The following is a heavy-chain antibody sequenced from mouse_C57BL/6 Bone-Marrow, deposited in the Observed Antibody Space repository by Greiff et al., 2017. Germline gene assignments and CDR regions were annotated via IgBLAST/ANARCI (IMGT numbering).Heavy chain of an antibody. D-gene: IGHD1-1*01. Sequence: EVQLQQSGPELVKPGASVKMSCKASGYTFTDYNMHWVKQSHGKSLEWIGDINPNNGGTSYNQKFKGKATLTVNKSSSTAYMELRSLTSEDAVVYYCARGATVVARGYWGQGTTLTVSS. J-gene: IGHJ2*01. CDR1: GYTFTDYN. CDR2: INPNNGGT. CDR3: ARGATVVARGY. V-gene: IGHV1-22*01.